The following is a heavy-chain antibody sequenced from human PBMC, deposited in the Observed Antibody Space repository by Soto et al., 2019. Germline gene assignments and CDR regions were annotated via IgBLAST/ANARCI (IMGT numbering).Heavy chain of an antibody. CDR1: GFTFSNAW. CDR2: IKSKTDGGTT. J-gene: IGHJ3*02. D-gene: IGHD2-2*01. V-gene: IGHV3-15*01. Sequence: GGSLRLSCAASGFTFSNAWMSWVRQAPGKGLEWVGRIKSKTDGGTTDYAAPVKGRFTISRDDSKNTLYLQMNSLRAEDTAVYYCARPYCSSTSCYGDDAFDIWGQGTMVTVSS. CDR3: ARPYCSSTSCYGDDAFDI.